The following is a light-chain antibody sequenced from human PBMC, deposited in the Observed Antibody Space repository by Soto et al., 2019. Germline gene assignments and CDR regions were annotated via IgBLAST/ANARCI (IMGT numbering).Light chain of an antibody. CDR2: GAS. V-gene: IGKV3-20*01. CDR3: QQYGGSPYT. Sequence: ENVLTLSPGTLSLSPGERASLFCRASQSVSSSYLAWYQQRPGQAPRLLIYGASTRATGVPDRFSGRGSGTDFTLTISRLEPEDFAVYYCQQYGGSPYTFGQGTKLEI. J-gene: IGKJ2*01. CDR1: QSVSSSY.